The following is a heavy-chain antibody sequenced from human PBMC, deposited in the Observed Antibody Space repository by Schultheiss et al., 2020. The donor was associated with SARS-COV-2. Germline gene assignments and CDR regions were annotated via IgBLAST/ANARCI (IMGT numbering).Heavy chain of an antibody. CDR3: ARSSGGDSSGYYY. V-gene: IGHV4-4*02. J-gene: IGHJ4*02. Sequence: SETLSLTCAVSGGSISSSNWWSWVRQPPGKGLEWIGSIYYSGSTYYNPSLKSRVTISVDKSKNQFSLKLSSVTAADTAVYYCARSSGGDSSGYYYWGQGTLVTVSS. D-gene: IGHD3-22*01. CDR1: GGSISSSNW. CDR2: IYYSGST.